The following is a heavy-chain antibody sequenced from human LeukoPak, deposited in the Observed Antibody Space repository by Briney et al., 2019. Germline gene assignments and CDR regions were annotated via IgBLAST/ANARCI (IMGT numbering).Heavy chain of an antibody. D-gene: IGHD3-10*01. CDR1: GGSISTYY. CDR2: IYYSGSS. J-gene: IGHJ4*02. Sequence: SEPLSLTCTVSGGSISTYYWSWIRQPPGKGLEWIGYIYYSGSSNYNPSLKSRVTISVDTSKNQFSLKLSSVTAADTAVYYCARSYGSGNWFDYWGQGTLVTVCS. V-gene: IGHV4-59*01. CDR3: ARSYGSGNWFDY.